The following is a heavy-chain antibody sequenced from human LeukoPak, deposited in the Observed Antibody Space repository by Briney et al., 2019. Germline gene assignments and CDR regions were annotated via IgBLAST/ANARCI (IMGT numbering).Heavy chain of an antibody. V-gene: IGHV1-2*02. CDR3: ARGGHYYDSSGHPLDY. Sequence: GASVKVSCKASGYTFTDYYMHWVRQAPGQGLEWMGWINPNSGGTNYAQKFQGRVTMTRDTSISTAYMELSRLRSDDTAVYYCARGGHYYDSSGHPLDYWGQGTLVTVSS. J-gene: IGHJ4*02. CDR2: INPNSGGT. CDR1: GYTFTDYY. D-gene: IGHD3-22*01.